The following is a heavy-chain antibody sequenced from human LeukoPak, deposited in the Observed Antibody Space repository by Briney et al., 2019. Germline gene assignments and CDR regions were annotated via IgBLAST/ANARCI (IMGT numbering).Heavy chain of an antibody. CDR2: ISAYNGNT. J-gene: IGHJ4*02. CDR1: GYTFTSYG. D-gene: IGHD3-10*01. V-gene: IGHV1-18*01. Sequence: ASVKVSCKASGYTFTSYGISWVRQAPGQGLEWMGRISAYNGNTNYAQKLQGRVTMTTDTSTTTAYMELRSLRSDDTAVYYCARDRLLWFGELSGDFDYWGQGTLVTVSS. CDR3: ARDRLLWFGELSGDFDY.